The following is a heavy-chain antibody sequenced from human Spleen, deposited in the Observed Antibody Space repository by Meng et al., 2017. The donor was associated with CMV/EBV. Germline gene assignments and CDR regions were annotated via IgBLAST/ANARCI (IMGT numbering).Heavy chain of an antibody. D-gene: IGHD1-26*01. J-gene: IGHJ4*02. Sequence: CSVFGVSVNSPNYYGGWIRQSPGKGLEWIGYISYSGSTTYNPSLNSRVTIAMDKSKNQFSLNLFSLTPADSALYYCARQWAGSSFDYWGQGALVTVSS. CDR3: ARQWAGSSFDY. V-gene: IGHV4-61*01. CDR1: GVSVNSPNYY. CDR2: ISYSGST.